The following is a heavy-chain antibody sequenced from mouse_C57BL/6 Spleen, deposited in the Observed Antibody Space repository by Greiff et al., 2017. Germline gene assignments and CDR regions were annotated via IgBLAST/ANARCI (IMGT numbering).Heavy chain of an antibody. J-gene: IGHJ1*03. Sequence: EVKVVESGGGLVQPGGSLKLSCEASGFTFSDYYMYWVRQTPEKRLEWVAYISNGGGSTYYPDTVKGRYTISRDTAKSTLYLQMSRLKSEDTAMYYCARRYFDVWGTGTTVTVSS. CDR3: ARRYFDV. CDR1: GFTFSDYY. V-gene: IGHV5-12*01. CDR2: ISNGGGST.